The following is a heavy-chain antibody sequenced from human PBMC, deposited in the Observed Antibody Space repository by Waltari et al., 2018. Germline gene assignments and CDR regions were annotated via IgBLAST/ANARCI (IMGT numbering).Heavy chain of an antibody. Sequence: QVQLQESGPGLVKPSETLSLTCAVSGYSISSGYYWGWIRQPPGKGLEWIGGSYQSWSTYYNPSLKGRVTISVDTSKNQFSLKLSSVTAADTAVYYCARPGYCSGGSCYLWLHAFDIWGQGTMVTVSS. CDR1: GYSISSGYY. D-gene: IGHD2-15*01. CDR3: ARPGYCSGGSCYLWLHAFDI. V-gene: IGHV4-38-2*01. J-gene: IGHJ3*02. CDR2: SYQSWST.